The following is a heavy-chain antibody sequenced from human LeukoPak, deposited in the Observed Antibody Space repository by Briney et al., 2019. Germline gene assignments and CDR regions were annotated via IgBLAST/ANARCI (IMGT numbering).Heavy chain of an antibody. V-gene: IGHV1-69*01. J-gene: IGHJ3*02. CDR2: IIPIFGTA. CDR3: AGAPSRQAFDI. D-gene: IGHD2-2*01. CDR1: GGTFSSYA. Sequence: VASVKVSCKASGGTFSSYAISWVRQAPGQGLEWMGGIIPIFGTANYAQKFQGRVTITADESTSTAYMELSSLRSEDTAVYYCAGAPSRQAFDIWGQGTMVTVPS.